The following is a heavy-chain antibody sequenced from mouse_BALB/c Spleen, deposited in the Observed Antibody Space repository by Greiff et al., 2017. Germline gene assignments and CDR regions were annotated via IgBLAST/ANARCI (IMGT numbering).Heavy chain of an antibody. CDR2: ISSGGST. J-gene: IGHJ1*01. V-gene: IGHV5-6-5*01. CDR1: GFTFSSYA. D-gene: IGHD2-10*02. CDR3: ARYGKSWYFDV. Sequence: DVMLVESGGGLVKPGGSLKLSCAASGFTFSSYAMSWVRQTPEKRLEWVASISSGGSTYYPDSVKGRFTISRDNAKNTLYLEMSSLRSEDTAMYYCARYGKSWYFDVWGAGTTVTVSS.